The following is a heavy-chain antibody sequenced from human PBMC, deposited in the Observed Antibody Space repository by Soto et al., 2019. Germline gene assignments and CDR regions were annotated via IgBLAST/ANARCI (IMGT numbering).Heavy chain of an antibody. V-gene: IGHV3-11*01. CDR2: ISSSGSTI. J-gene: IGHJ4*02. CDR3: ASSRHYSYGYFDY. Sequence: GGSLRLSCAASGFTFSDYYMSWIRQAPGKGLEWVSYISSSGSTIYYADSVKGRFTISRDNAKNSLYLQMNSLRAEDTAVYYCASSRHYSYGYFDYGGQGTLVTVSS. CDR1: GFTFSDYY. D-gene: IGHD5-18*01.